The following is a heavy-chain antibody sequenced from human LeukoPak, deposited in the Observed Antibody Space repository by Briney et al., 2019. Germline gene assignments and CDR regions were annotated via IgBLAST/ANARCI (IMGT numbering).Heavy chain of an antibody. CDR2: IYYTGST. Sequence: PSQTLSLTCTVSGYSISSGYYWGWIRQPPGKGLEWIGSIYYTGSTYYNPSLKSRVTISVDTSRNQFSLKLNSVTAADTAVYYCATTRGPDYWGQGTLVTVSS. CDR3: ATTRGPDY. CDR1: GYSISSGYY. V-gene: IGHV4-38-2*02. D-gene: IGHD4-11*01. J-gene: IGHJ4*02.